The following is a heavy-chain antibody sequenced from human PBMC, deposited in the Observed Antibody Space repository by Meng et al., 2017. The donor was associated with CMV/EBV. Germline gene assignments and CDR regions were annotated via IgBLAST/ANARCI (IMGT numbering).Heavy chain of an antibody. CDR3: AFSDCSSTSCGFDY. CDR1: GGTFSSYA. V-gene: IGHV1-69*05. Sequence: SVTVSCKASGGTFSSYAISWVRQAPGQGLEWMRGIIPIFGTANYAQKFQGRVTITTDESTSTAYMELSSLRSEDTAVYYCAFSDCSSTSCGFDYWGQGTMVTVSS. CDR2: IIPIFGTA. D-gene: IGHD2-2*01. J-gene: IGHJ4*02.